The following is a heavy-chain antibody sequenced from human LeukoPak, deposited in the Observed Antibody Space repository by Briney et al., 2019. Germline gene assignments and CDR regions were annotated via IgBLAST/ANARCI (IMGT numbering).Heavy chain of an antibody. CDR2: IIPIFGTA. J-gene: IGHJ4*02. CDR3: ASLRRGWNLALGVTFSYFDY. CDR1: GGTFSSYA. D-gene: IGHD1-1*01. Sequence: SVKVSCKASGGTFSSYAISWVRQAPGQGLEWMGGIIPIFGTANYAQKFQCRVTITADKSTSTAYMELSSLRSEDTAVYYCASLRRGWNLALGVTFSYFDYWGQGTLVTVSS. V-gene: IGHV1-69*06.